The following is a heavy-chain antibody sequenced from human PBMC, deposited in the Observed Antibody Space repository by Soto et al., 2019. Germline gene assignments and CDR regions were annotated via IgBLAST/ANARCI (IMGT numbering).Heavy chain of an antibody. J-gene: IGHJ4*02. V-gene: IGHV4-59*01. D-gene: IGHD3-22*01. CDR3: VSQYYYDSSGFQPFGY. Sequence: LVTLSHTCTVSGGSIGRYWGNWIRQPPGKRLEWSGDIYYGGGTNYNPSLKSRVTLSVDTSKNQFSLKLSSVTAADTAVYYCVSQYYYDSSGFQPFGYWCQGTQVTGPS. CDR2: IYYGGGT. CDR1: GGSIGRYW.